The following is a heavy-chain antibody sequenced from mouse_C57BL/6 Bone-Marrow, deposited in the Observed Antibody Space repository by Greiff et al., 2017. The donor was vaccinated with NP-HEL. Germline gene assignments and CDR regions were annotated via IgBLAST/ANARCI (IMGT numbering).Heavy chain of an antibody. D-gene: IGHD1-1*01. CDR3: AREGNDYGSSYGYFEV. V-gene: IGHV5-2*01. CDR2: INSDGGST. Sequence: EVHLVESGGGLVQPGESLKLSCESNEYEFPSHDMSWVRKTPEKRLELVAAINSDGGSTYYPDTMERRFIISRDNTKKTLYLQMSSLRAEDTALYYCAREGNDYGSSYGYFEVWGTGTTVTVSS. J-gene: IGHJ1*03. CDR1: EYEFPSHD.